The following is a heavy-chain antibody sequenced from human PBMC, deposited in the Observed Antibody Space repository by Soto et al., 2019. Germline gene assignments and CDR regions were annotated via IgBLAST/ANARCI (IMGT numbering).Heavy chain of an antibody. V-gene: IGHV4-34*01. CDR2: INHSGST. CDR3: ARVRGENYYYYYGMDV. J-gene: IGHJ6*01. D-gene: IGHD3-10*01. Sequence: SETLSLTCAVYGGSFSGYYWSWIRQPPGKGLEWIGEINHSGSTNYNPSLKSRVTLSVDTSKNQFSLKLSSVTAADTAVYYCARVRGENYYYYYGMDVWGQGTTVTVSS. CDR1: GGSFSGYY.